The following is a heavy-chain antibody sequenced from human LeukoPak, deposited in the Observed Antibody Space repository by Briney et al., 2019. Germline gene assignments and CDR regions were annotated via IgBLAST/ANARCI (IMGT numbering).Heavy chain of an antibody. V-gene: IGHV3-74*01. CDR2: INSDGSST. D-gene: IGHD3-3*01. CDR1: GFTSSSYA. Sequence: GGYLRLSCAASGFTSSSYAMSWVRQAPGKGLVWVSRINSDGSSTSYADSVKGRFTISRDNAKNTLYLQMNSLRAEDTAVYYCANSDHDFWSGYSGDYWGQGTLVTVSS. J-gene: IGHJ4*02. CDR3: ANSDHDFWSGYSGDY.